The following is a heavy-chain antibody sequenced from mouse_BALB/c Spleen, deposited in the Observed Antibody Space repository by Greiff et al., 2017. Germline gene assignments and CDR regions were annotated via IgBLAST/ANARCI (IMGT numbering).Heavy chain of an antibody. CDR3: ARDTSYGSSYYAMDD. Sequence: DVKLVESGGGLVKPGGSLKLSCAASGFTFSDYYMYWVRQTPEKRLEWVATISDGGSYTYYPDSVKGRFTISRDNAKNNLYLQMSSLKSEDTAMYYCARDTSYGSSYYAMDDWGQGTSVTVSS. J-gene: IGHJ4*01. CDR2: ISDGGSYT. D-gene: IGHD1-1*01. V-gene: IGHV5-4*02. CDR1: GFTFSDYY.